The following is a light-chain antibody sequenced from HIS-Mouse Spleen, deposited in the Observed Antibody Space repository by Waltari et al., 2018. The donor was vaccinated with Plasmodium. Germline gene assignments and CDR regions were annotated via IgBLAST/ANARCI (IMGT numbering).Light chain of an antibody. J-gene: IGLJ2*01. CDR2: RDS. V-gene: IGLV3-9*01. CDR3: QVWDSSTVV. Sequence: SYELTQPLSVSVALGQTARITCGGNNLGRTNVHWYQQKPGQAPVLVIYRDSNRPSGIPERFSGSNSGNTATLTISRAQAGDEADYYCQVWDSSTVVFGGGTKLTVL. CDR1: NLGRTN.